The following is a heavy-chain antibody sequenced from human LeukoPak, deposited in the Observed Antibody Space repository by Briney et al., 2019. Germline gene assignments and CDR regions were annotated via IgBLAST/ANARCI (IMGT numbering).Heavy chain of an antibody. CDR2: KKQDGSET. D-gene: IGHD3-22*01. V-gene: IGHV3-7*01. J-gene: IGHJ4*02. Sequence: PGGSLRLSCAASGRTFTNNFMSWVRQVPGKGLEWVANKKQDGSETTYADSVRGRFTIFRDNSKNTLYLQMNSLRAEDTAVYYCAKDFSVYHYDSRVLDYWGQGTLVTVSS. CDR3: AKDFSVYHYDSRVLDY. CDR1: GRTFTNNF.